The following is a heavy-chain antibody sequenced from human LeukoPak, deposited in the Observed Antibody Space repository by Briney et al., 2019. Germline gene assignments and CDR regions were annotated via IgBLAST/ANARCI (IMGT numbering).Heavy chain of an antibody. J-gene: IGHJ5*02. CDR1: GGSISSSSYY. CDR2: IYYSGST. V-gene: IGHV4-39*01. CDR3: ARHVDSGSYLNWFDP. D-gene: IGHD1-26*01. Sequence: SETLSLTCTVSGGSISSSSYYWGWIRQPPGKGLEWIGSIYYSGSTYYNPFLKSRVTISVDTSKNQFSLKLSSVTAADTAVYYCARHVDSGSYLNWFDPWGQGTLVTVSS.